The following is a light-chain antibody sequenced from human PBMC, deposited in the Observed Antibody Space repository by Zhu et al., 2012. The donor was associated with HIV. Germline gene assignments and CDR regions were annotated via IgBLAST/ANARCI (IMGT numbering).Light chain of an antibody. CDR1: QTISTW. CDR3: QHRSDYLYT. V-gene: IGKV1-5*03. J-gene: IGKJ2*01. Sequence: DIQMTQSPSTLSASVGDRVTITCRASQTISTWLAWYQQKSAKAPKLLIYRASILESGVPSRFTGSGSGTEFTPTISSLQPDDSATYYCQHRSDYLYTFGQGTKLEIK. CDR2: RAS.